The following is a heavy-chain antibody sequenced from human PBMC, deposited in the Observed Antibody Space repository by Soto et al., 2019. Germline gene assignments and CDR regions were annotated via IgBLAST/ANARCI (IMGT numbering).Heavy chain of an antibody. Sequence: GASVKVSCKASGYTFTGYYMHWVRQAPGQGLEWMGWINPNSGGTNYAQKFQGWVTMTRDTSISTAYMELSRLRSDDTAVYYCARDKPSKYPAAQWDYYYGMDVWGQGTTVTVSS. J-gene: IGHJ6*02. V-gene: IGHV1-2*04. CDR1: GYTFTGYY. CDR2: INPNSGGT. CDR3: ARDKPSKYPAAQWDYYYGMDV. D-gene: IGHD2-2*01.